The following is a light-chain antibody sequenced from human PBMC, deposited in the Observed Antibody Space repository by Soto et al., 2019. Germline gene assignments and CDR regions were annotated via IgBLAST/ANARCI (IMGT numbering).Light chain of an antibody. V-gene: IGKV1-8*01. CDR3: QQYYSYPRT. Sequence: AIQMTQSPSSVSASTGDRVTISCRATQTIYKYLAWYQQKPGKAPKLLIYAASTLQSGVPSRFSGSGSGTDFTLTISCLQSEDFATYYCQQYYSYPRTFGQGTKVEIK. CDR2: AAS. CDR1: QTIYKY. J-gene: IGKJ1*01.